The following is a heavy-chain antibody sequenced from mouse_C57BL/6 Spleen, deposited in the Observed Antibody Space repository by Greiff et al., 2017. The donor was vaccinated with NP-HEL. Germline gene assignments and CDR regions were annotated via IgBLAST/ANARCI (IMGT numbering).Heavy chain of an antibody. V-gene: IGHV1-81*01. CDR1: GYTFTSYG. CDR2: IYPRSGNT. J-gene: IGHJ3*01. CDR3: ATYGGFAY. D-gene: IGHD1-1*01. Sequence: VKLQESGAELARPGASVKLSCKASGYTFTSYGISWVKQRTGQGLEWIGEIYPRSGNTYYNEKFKGKATLTADKSSSTAYMELRSLTSEDSAVYFCATYGGFAYWGQGTLVTVSA.